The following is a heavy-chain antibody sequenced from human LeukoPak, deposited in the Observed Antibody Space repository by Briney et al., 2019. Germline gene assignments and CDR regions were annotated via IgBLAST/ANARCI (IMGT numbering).Heavy chain of an antibody. CDR1: GYTFTGYH. V-gene: IGHV1-2*02. J-gene: IGHJ4*02. Sequence: ASVKVSCKASGYTFTGYHMHWVRQAPGQGLEWMGWINPNTGDTNYAQKFQSRVTMTRDTSISAAYMELSWLRSDDTAVYYCARDSVDGSGTYYNDSPDYWGQGTLVTVSS. CDR2: INPNTGDT. CDR3: ARDSVDGSGTYYNDSPDY. D-gene: IGHD3-10*01.